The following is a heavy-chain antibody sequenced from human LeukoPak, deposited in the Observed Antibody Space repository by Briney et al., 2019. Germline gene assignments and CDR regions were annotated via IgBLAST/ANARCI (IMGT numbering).Heavy chain of an antibody. CDR1: GGSIISGTYY. CDR2: FYYTGTT. Sequence: SETLSLTCTVSGGSIISGTYYWGWIRQPPGKGLEWIGSFYYTGTTYYNPSLKSRVTISVETSKNQFSLKLTSVTAADTAVYYCGGNNFYYFAYWGQGSLVTVSS. D-gene: IGHD5-24*01. V-gene: IGHV4-39*01. J-gene: IGHJ4*02. CDR3: GGNNFYYFAY.